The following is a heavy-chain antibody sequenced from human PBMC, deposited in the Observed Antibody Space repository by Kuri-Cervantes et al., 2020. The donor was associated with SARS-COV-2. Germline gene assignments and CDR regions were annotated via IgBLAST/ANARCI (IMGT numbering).Heavy chain of an antibody. J-gene: IGHJ5*02. D-gene: IGHD3-22*01. V-gene: IGHV3-64*01. CDR2: ISSNGGST. Sequence: GESLKISCAASGFTFSSYAMHWVRRAPGKGLEYVSAISSNGGSTYYANSVKGRFTISRDNSKNTLYLQMGSLRAEDMAVYYCAIPMIVVVIVGGSGKPNWFDPWGQGTLVTVSS. CDR3: AIPMIVVVIVGGSGKPNWFDP. CDR1: GFTFSSYA.